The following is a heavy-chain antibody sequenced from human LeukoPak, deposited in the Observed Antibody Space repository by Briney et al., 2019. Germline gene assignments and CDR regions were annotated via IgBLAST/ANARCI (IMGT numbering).Heavy chain of an antibody. CDR2: ISSSSSYI. CDR3: ARWGYSGYDPIVYYYYGMDV. Sequence: GGSLRLSCAASGSTFSSYSMNWVRQAPGKGLEWVSSISSSSSYIYYADSVKGRFTISRDNAKNSLYLQMNSLRAEDTAVYYCARWGYSGYDPIVYYYYGMDVWGRGTTVTVSS. J-gene: IGHJ6*02. CDR1: GSTFSSYS. V-gene: IGHV3-21*01. D-gene: IGHD5-12*01.